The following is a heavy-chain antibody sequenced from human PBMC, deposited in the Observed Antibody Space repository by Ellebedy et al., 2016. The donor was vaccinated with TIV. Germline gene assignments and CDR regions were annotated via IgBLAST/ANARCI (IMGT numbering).Heavy chain of an antibody. Sequence: PGGSLRPSCVASGFTLSTYGMHWVRQVPGRGLVWVSRVKSDGRTTDYADSVKGRFTISRDNAKNMVYLQMNSLIAEDTAVYYCPRGTITLPRSAFEIWGQGTMVTVSS. CDR2: VKSDGRTT. CDR3: PRGTITLPRSAFEI. D-gene: IGHD1-26*01. V-gene: IGHV3-74*01. J-gene: IGHJ3*02. CDR1: GFTLSTYG.